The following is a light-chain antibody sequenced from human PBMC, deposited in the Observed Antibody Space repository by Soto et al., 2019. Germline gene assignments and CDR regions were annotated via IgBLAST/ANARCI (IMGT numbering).Light chain of an antibody. CDR2: GAS. CDR3: QHYGTSPPYT. J-gene: IGKJ2*01. V-gene: IGKV3-20*01. Sequence: EIVLTQSPGTLSLSPGERATLSCRTSQSVSSSYLAWFQQKPGQAPRLLIYGASSRATGIPDRFSGSGPGTDFTLSISRLEPEDFAVYYCQHYGTSPPYTFGQGTKLEIK. CDR1: QSVSSSY.